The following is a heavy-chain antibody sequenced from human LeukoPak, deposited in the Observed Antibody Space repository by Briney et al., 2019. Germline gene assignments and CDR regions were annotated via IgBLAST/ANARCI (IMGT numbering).Heavy chain of an antibody. Sequence: GASVKVSCKASGGTFSSYAISWVRQAPGQGLEWMGGIIPIFGTANYAQKFQGRVTITADESTSTAYMELSSLRSEDTAVYYCAARYCSSTSCPYYGMDVWGQGTTVTVSS. V-gene: IGHV1-69*13. D-gene: IGHD2-2*01. J-gene: IGHJ6*02. CDR2: IIPIFGTA. CDR3: AARYCSSTSCPYYGMDV. CDR1: GGTFSSYA.